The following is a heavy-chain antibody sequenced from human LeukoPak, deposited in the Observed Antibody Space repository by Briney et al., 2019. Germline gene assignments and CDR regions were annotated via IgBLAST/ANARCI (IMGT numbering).Heavy chain of an antibody. CDR3: ARSGGGYSYGGDY. Sequence: PGGSLRLSCAASGFTVSSNYMIWVRQAPGKGLEWVSVIYCGGSTYYADSVKGRFTISRDNSKNTLYLQMNSLRAEDTAVYYCARSGGGYSYGGDYWGQGTLVTVSS. CDR1: GFTVSSNY. V-gene: IGHV3-53*01. J-gene: IGHJ4*02. CDR2: IYCGGST. D-gene: IGHD5-18*01.